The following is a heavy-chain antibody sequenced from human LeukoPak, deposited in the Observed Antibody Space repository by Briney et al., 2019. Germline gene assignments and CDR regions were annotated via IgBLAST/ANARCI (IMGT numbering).Heavy chain of an antibody. Sequence: GGSFRLSSAASGFALSSVNMSWVRPAPREGVEWVSIIYSGGTTYYADSVKGRFSISRDDSKNALHLQMNSRRAEDTAVYYCARVLGESYDAPFDSWGQGTMVTVSS. CDR1: GFALSSVN. CDR3: ARVLGESYDAPFDS. CDR2: IYSGGTT. J-gene: IGHJ3*02. V-gene: IGHV3-66*01. D-gene: IGHD3-10*01.